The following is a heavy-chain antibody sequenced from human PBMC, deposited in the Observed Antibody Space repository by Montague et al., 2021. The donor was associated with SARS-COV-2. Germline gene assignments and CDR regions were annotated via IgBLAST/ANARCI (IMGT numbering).Heavy chain of an antibody. CDR1: GGSISSYY. CDR2: VHYTGST. CDR3: ARAQNICFSAYCVNYFDF. J-gene: IGHJ4*02. D-gene: IGHD5-12*01. Sequence: SETLSLTCTVSGGSISSYYWSWIRQSPGKGLEWIGYVHYTGSTKYNPSLKTRVTLSLDTPKNHFSLRLNSVTAADTAVYYCARAQNICFSAYCVNYFDFWGQGALVSVSS. V-gene: IGHV4-59*01.